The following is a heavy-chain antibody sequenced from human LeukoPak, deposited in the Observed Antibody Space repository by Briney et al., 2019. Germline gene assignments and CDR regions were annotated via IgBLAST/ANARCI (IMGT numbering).Heavy chain of an antibody. V-gene: IGHV4-61*02. D-gene: IGHD2-21*01. J-gene: IGHJ4*02. CDR3: ARTPYYGGNIHFDY. CDR2: IYTSGST. Sequence: SKTLSLTCTVSGGSISSGSYYWSWIRQPAGKGLEWIGRIYTSGSTNYNPSLKSRVTISVDTSKNQFSLKLSSVTAADTAVYYCARTPYYGGNIHFDYWGQGTLVTVSS. CDR1: GGSISSGSYY.